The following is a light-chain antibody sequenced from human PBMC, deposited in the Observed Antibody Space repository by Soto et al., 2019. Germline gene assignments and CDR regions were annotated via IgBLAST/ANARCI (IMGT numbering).Light chain of an antibody. CDR1: QSVSSN. J-gene: IGKJ5*01. CDR2: GAS. Sequence: EIVLTQSPGTLSLSPGERATLSCRASQSVSSNLAWYQQKPGQAPRLLISGASTRATGIPARFSASGSGTDFTLTISRLEPEDFAVYYCQQFGDSLITFGQGTRLEI. CDR3: QQFGDSLIT. V-gene: IGKV3-20*01.